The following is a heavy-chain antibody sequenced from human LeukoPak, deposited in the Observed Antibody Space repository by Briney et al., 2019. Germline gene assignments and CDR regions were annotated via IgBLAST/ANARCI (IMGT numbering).Heavy chain of an antibody. CDR3: AKSGGYGLIDY. Sequence: SETLSLICTVSGASVSGSPYYWGWIRQPPGKGLEWIGSIYSSGSTYYNASLQSRVTISIETSKNQISLRLNSVTAADTAIYYCAKSGGYGLIDYWGQGTLVTVPS. V-gene: IGHV4-39*01. J-gene: IGHJ4*02. CDR1: GASVSGSPYY. CDR2: IYSSGST. D-gene: IGHD1-26*01.